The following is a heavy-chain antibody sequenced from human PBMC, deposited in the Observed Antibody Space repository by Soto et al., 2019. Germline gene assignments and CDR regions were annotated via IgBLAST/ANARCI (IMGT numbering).Heavy chain of an antibody. CDR2: LDPEEGER. CDR1: GNTLTGLP. CDR3: AAGVTTFDY. Sequence: QVHLIQSGAEVKKPGASVKVSCKVSGNTLTGLPMHWVRQAPGKGLEWMGSLDPEEGERVFAQRFQGRVSMTEDTSIDTAYMELSSLKSEDTAVYYCAAGVTTFDYWGQGTLVTVPS. J-gene: IGHJ4*02. D-gene: IGHD4-17*01. V-gene: IGHV1-24*01.